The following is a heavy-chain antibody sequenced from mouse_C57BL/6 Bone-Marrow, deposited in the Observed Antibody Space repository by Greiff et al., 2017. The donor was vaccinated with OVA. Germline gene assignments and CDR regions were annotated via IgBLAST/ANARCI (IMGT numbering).Heavy chain of an antibody. CDR1: GYTFTSYW. CDR2: IDPSDSYT. D-gene: IGHD1-1*01. J-gene: IGHJ4*01. Sequence: QVQLQQPGAELVKPGASVKLSCKASGYTFTSYWMQWVKQRPGQGLEWIGEIDPSDSYTNYNQKFKGKATLTVDTSSSTAYMQLSSLTSEDSAVYYCARSAVFITTVVASGYYAMDYWGQGTSVTVSS. CDR3: ARSAVFITTVVASGYYAMDY. V-gene: IGHV1-50*01.